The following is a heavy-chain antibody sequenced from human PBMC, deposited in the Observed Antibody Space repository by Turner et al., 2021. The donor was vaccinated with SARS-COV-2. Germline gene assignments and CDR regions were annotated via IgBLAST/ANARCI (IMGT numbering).Heavy chain of an antibody. V-gene: IGHV3-23*01. CDR1: GFTFSSYA. Sequence: EVQLLESGGGLVQPGGSLRLSCAASGFTFSSYAMSWVRQAPGKGLEWVSALSGSGGSTYYADPVKGRFTNSRDTSKNTLYLQMNSLRAEDTAVYYCAKVPPYGDYFDYWGQGTLVTVSS. J-gene: IGHJ4*02. CDR2: LSGSGGST. CDR3: AKVPPYGDYFDY. D-gene: IGHD4-17*01.